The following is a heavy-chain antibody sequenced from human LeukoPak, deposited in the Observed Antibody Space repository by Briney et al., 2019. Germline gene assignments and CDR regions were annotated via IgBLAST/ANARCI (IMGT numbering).Heavy chain of an antibody. CDR2: MRYDGSDK. CDR1: GFTFSSHG. J-gene: IGHJ3*02. V-gene: IGHV3-30*02. CDR3: ARDSVYAFHI. Sequence: GGSLRLSCVASGFTFSSHGMHWVRQAPGKGLEWVAFMRYDGSDKYYADSVKGRFTSSRDNSKNTLYLQMNSLRADDTAVYYCARDSVYAFHIWGHGTMVTVSS.